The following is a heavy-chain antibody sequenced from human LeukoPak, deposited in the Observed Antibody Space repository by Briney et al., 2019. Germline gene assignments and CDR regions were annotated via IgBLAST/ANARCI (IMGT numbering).Heavy chain of an antibody. Sequence: RDSVKVSCTASGYTFTAYYMHWVRQAPGQGLEWMGWINPNSGGTNYAQKFQGRVTMTTDTSISTAYMEVSRLRSDDTAVYYCARVRIGQQLDKYYYYAMDVWGQGTTVTVSS. CDR2: INPNSGGT. J-gene: IGHJ6*02. D-gene: IGHD6-13*01. CDR1: GYTFTAYY. V-gene: IGHV1-2*02. CDR3: ARVRIGQQLDKYYYYAMDV.